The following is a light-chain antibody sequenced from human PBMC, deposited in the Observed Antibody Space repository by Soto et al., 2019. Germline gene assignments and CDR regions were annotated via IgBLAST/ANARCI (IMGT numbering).Light chain of an antibody. CDR2: DVS. CDR1: SSDVGGYNS. J-gene: IGLJ2*01. V-gene: IGLV2-14*01. CDR3: SSYTSSSTYVV. Sequence: QSALTQPASVSGSPGQSINISCTGTSSDVGGYNSVSWYQQHPGKAPKLMIYDVSNRHSGVSNRFSGSKSGTTASLTISGLQAEDEADYYCSSYTSSSTYVVFGGGTKLTVL.